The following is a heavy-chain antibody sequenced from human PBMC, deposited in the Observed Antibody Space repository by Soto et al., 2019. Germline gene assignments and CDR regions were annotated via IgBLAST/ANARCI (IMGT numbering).Heavy chain of an antibody. CDR1: GYTFTSYG. D-gene: IGHD3-10*01. Sequence: QVQLVQSGAEVKKPGASVKVSCKASGYTFTSYGISWVRQAPGQGLEWMGWISAYNGNTNYAQKLQGRVTMTTDTSTSTAYMELRSLRSDDTAVYYCARKRMDLLWFGGDDAFDIWGQGTMVTVSS. CDR3: ARKRMDLLWFGGDDAFDI. CDR2: ISAYNGNT. J-gene: IGHJ3*02. V-gene: IGHV1-18*01.